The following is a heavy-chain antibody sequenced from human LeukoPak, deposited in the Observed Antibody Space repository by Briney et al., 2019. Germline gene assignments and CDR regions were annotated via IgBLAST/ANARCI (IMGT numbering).Heavy chain of an antibody. CDR2: IIPILGIA. CDR3: ASLTGFGGYSYGYYYYMDV. V-gene: IGHV1-69*04. J-gene: IGHJ6*03. D-gene: IGHD5-18*01. Sequence: ASVKVSCKASGGTFSSYAISWVRQAPGQGLEWMGRIIPILGIANYAQKFQGRVTITADESTSTAYMELSSLRPEDTAVYYCASLTGFGGYSYGYYYYMDVWGKGTTVTVSS. CDR1: GGTFSSYA.